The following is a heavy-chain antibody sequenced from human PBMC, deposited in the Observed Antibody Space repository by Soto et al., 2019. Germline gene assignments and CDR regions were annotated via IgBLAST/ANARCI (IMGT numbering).Heavy chain of an antibody. J-gene: IGHJ3*02. CDR3: ARDGHSSSWNSDAFDI. CDR2: SSSSSNYI. D-gene: IGHD6-13*01. CDR1: GFTFSSYS. Sequence: PGGSLRLSCAASGFTFSSYSMNWVRQAPGKGLEWVSFSSSSSNYIYYADSVKGRFTISRDNAKNSLYLQMNTLGADDTAVYYCARDGHSSSWNSDAFDIWGQGTMVTVSS. V-gene: IGHV3-21*01.